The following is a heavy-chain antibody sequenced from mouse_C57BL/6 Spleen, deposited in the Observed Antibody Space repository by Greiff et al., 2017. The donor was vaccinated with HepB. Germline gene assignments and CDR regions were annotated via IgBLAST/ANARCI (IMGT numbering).Heavy chain of an antibody. CDR2: IYPGSGST. CDR3: ARGGGYYYGSSLPEFAY. D-gene: IGHD1-1*01. CDR1: GYTFTSYW. Sequence: QVQLQQPGAELVKPGASVKMSCKASGYTFTSYWITWVKQRPGQGLEWIGDIYPGSGSTNYNEKFKSKATLTVDTSSSTAYMQLSSLTSEDSAVYYCARGGGYYYGSSLPEFAYWGQGTLVTVSA. J-gene: IGHJ3*01. V-gene: IGHV1-55*01.